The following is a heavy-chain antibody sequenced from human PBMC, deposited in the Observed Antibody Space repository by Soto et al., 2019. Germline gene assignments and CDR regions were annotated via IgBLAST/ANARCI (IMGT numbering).Heavy chain of an antibody. D-gene: IGHD3-22*01. CDR2: IDPSDSQT. Sequence: PGEALQISCEGCGGSVAGSWITWVRQKPGKGLEWMGRIDPSDSQTYYSPSFRGHVTISVTKSITTVFLQWSSLRASDTAMYYCARQIYDSDTGPNFQYYFDSWGQGTPVTVSS. J-gene: IGHJ4*02. CDR1: GGSVAGSW. V-gene: IGHV5-10-1*01. CDR3: ARQIYDSDTGPNFQYYFDS.